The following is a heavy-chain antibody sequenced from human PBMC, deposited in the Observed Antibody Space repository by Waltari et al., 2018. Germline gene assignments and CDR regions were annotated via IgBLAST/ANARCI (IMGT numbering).Heavy chain of an antibody. V-gene: IGHV1-69*04. CDR1: GGTFSSYA. D-gene: IGHD2-2*01. CDR3: ARDDCSSTSCYGSYFDY. CDR2: IIPILGIA. J-gene: IGHJ4*02. Sequence: QVQLVQSGAEVKKPGSSVKVSCKASGGTFSSYASRLVRKAPGQGLEWMGRIIPILGIANYAQKFQGRVTITADKSTSTAYMELSSLRSEDTAVYYCARDDCSSTSCYGSYFDYWGQGTLVTVSS.